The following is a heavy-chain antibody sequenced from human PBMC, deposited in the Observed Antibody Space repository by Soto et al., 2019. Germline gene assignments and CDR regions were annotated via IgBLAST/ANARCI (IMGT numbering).Heavy chain of an antibody. V-gene: IGHV1-18*01. D-gene: IGHD2-2*01. CDR3: ARELTSLDPYYFDY. Sequence: ASVKVSCKASGYTFTSYGISWVRQAPGQGLEWMGWISAYNGNTNYAQKLQGRVTMTTDTSTSTAYMGLRSLRSDDTAVYYCARELTSLDPYYFDYWGQGTLVTVSS. CDR2: ISAYNGNT. J-gene: IGHJ4*02. CDR1: GYTFTSYG.